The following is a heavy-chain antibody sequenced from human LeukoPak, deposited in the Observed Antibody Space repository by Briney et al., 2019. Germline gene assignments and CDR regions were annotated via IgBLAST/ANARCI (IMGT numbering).Heavy chain of an antibody. CDR2: IYYSGST. D-gene: IGHD2/OR15-2a*01. J-gene: IGHJ3*02. CDR1: XXXXSSSSXY. V-gene: IGHV4-39*01. Sequence: TLSXXXXXSXXXXSSSSXYWGWIRQPPGKGLEWIGSIYYSGSTYYNPSLKSRVTISVDTSKNQFSLKLSSVTAADTAVYYCASPLLGAFDIWGQGTMVTVSS. CDR3: ASPLLGAFDI.